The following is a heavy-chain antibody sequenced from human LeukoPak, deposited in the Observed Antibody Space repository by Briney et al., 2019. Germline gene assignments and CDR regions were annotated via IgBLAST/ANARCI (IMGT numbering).Heavy chain of an antibody. V-gene: IGHV3-9*01. Sequence: GGSLRLSCAASGFTFDDYAMHWVRQAPGKGLEWVSGLTWNSGTIGYADSVKGRFTISRDNAKNSPYLQMNSVRADDTALYYCAEDTTLHYSGSLDYWGQGTLVTVSS. CDR2: LTWNSGTI. CDR3: AEDTTLHYSGSLDY. CDR1: GFTFDDYA. D-gene: IGHD6-19*01. J-gene: IGHJ4*02.